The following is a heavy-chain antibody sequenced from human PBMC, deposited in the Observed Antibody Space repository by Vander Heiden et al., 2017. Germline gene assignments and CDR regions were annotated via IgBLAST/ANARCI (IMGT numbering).Heavy chain of an antibody. D-gene: IGHD2-15*01. CDR1: GFTFSGSA. V-gene: IGHV3-73*02. J-gene: IGHJ6*02. CDR3: TRPFLYCSGGSCYGMDV. Sequence: EVQLVESGGGLVQPGGSLKLSCAASGFTFSGSAMHWVRQASGKGLEWVGRIRSKANSHATAYAASVKGRFTISRDDSKNTAYLQMNSLKTEDTAVYYCTRPFLYCSGGSCYGMDVWGQGTTVTVSS. CDR2: IRSKANSHAT.